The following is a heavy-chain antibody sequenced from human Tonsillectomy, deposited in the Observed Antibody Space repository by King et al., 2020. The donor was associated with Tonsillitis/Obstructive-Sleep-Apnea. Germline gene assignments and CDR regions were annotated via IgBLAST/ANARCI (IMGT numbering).Heavy chain of an antibody. Sequence: MQLVQSGPEVKKPGTSVKVSCKASGFTFTSSAVQWVRQARGQRLEWIGWIVVGSGNTNYAQKFQERVTITRDMSTSTAYMELSSLRSEDTAVYYCAAGSGAYCSSTSCYRYFDLWGRGTLVTVSS. CDR1: GFTFTSSA. V-gene: IGHV1-58*01. J-gene: IGHJ2*01. CDR2: IVVGSGNT. D-gene: IGHD2-2*02. CDR3: AAGSGAYCSSTSCYRYFDL.